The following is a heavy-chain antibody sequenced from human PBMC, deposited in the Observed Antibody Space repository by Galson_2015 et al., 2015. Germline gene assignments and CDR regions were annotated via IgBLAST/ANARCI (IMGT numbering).Heavy chain of an antibody. CDR3: ARHRYSSSPIAGNYYYGMDV. CDR1: GYSFTSYW. Sequence: QSGAEVKKPGESLKISCKGSGYSFTSYWIGWVRQMPGKGLEWMGIIYPGDSDTRYSPSFQGQVTISADKSISTAYLQWSSLKASDTAMYYCARHRYSSSPIAGNYYYGMDVWGQGTTVTVSS. D-gene: IGHD6-6*01. CDR2: IYPGDSDT. J-gene: IGHJ6*02. V-gene: IGHV5-51*01.